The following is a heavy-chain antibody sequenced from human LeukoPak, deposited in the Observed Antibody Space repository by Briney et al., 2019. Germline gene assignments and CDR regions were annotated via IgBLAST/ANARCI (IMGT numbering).Heavy chain of an antibody. Sequence: QPGGSLRLSCAASGFTFSSYGMHWVRQAPGKGLEWVAVIWYDGSNKYYADSVKGRFTISRDNSKNTLYLQMNSLRAEDTAVYYCARTRRGAEYFDYWGQGTLVTVSS. V-gene: IGHV3-33*01. CDR1: GFTFSSYG. J-gene: IGHJ4*02. CDR3: ARTRRGAEYFDY. CDR2: IWYDGSNK. D-gene: IGHD6-6*01.